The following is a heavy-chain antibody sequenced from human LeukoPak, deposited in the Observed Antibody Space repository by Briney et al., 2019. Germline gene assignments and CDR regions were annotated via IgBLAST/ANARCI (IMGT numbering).Heavy chain of an antibody. V-gene: IGHV1-69*02. CDR2: IIPILGIA. CDR3: ARDGGGQLPDNWFDP. CDR1: GGTFSSYT. J-gene: IGHJ5*02. D-gene: IGHD2-2*01. Sequence: SVKVSCKASGGTFSSYTISWVRQAPGQGLEWMGRIIPILGIANYAQKFQGRVTITADKSTSTAYMELSSLRYEDTAVYYCARDGGGQLPDNWFDPWGQGTLVTVSS.